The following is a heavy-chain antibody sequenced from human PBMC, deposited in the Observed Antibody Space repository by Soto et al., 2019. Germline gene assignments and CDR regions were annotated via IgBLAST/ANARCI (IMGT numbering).Heavy chain of an antibody. CDR3: ARDLSVSNRHYYYYYGMDV. J-gene: IGHJ6*02. CDR2: IIPIFGTA. CDR1: GGTFSSYA. Sequence: ASVKVSCKASGGTFSSYAISWVRQAPGQGLEWMGGIIPIFGTANYAQKFQGRVTITADESTSTAHMELSSLRSEDTAVYYCARDLSVSNRHYYYYYGMDVWGQGTTVTVSS. D-gene: IGHD4-4*01. V-gene: IGHV1-69*13.